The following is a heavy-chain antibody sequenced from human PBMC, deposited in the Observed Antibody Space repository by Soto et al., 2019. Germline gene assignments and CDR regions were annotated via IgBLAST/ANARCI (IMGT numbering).Heavy chain of an antibody. D-gene: IGHD3-10*01. CDR1: GFTFSSYG. CDR2: IWYDGSNK. V-gene: IGHV3-33*01. CDR3: ARASMVRGPFDY. J-gene: IGHJ4*02. Sequence: GGSLRLSCAASGFTFSSYGMHWVRQAPGKGLEWVAVIWYDGSNKYYADSVKGRFTISRDNSKNTLYLQMNSLRAEDTAVYYCARASMVRGPFDYWGQGTLVTVSS.